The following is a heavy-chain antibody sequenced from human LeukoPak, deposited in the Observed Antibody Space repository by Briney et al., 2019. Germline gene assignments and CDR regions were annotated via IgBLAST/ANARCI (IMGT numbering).Heavy chain of an antibody. CDR3: ARDIISELGTRYFDY. Sequence: GGSLRLSCAASGFTFSSYSMNWVRQAPGKGLEWVSSISSSSSYIYYADSVKGRFTISRDNAKNSLYLQMNSLRAEDTAVYYCARDIISELGTRYFDYWGQGTLVTVSS. J-gene: IGHJ4*02. CDR2: ISSSSSYI. V-gene: IGHV3-21*01. D-gene: IGHD7-27*01. CDR1: GFTFSSYS.